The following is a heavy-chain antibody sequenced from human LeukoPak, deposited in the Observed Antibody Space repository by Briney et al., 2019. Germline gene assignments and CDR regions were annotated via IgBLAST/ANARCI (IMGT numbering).Heavy chain of an antibody. J-gene: IGHJ5*02. V-gene: IGHV3-23*01. CDR3: AKESPVAATGRSWFDP. CDR1: GFTFSSYA. CDR2: ITGSGGNT. Sequence: GGSLRLSCAASGFTFSSYAMSWVRQAPGKGLEWVSTITGSGGNTYYADSVKGRFTISRDNSKNTLYLQMNSLRAEDTAIYYCAKESPVAATGRSWFDPWGQGTLVTVSS. D-gene: IGHD6-13*01.